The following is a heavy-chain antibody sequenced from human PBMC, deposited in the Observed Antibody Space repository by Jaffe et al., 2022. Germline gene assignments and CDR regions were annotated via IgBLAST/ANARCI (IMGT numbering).Heavy chain of an antibody. CDR3: AKDILHNYGFDY. J-gene: IGHJ4*02. V-gene: IGHV3-9*01. Sequence: EVQLVESGGGLVQPGRSLRLSCAASGFTFDDYAMHWVRQAPGKGLEWVSGISWNSGSIGYADSVKGRFTISRDNAKNSLYLQMNSLRAEDTALYYCAKDILHNYGFDYWGQGTLVTVSS. CDR1: GFTFDDYA. D-gene: IGHD4-17*01. CDR2: ISWNSGSI.